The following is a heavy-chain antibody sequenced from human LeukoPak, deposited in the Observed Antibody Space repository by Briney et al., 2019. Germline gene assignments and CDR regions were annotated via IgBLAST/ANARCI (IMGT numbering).Heavy chain of an antibody. Sequence: RASVKVSCKASGYTFTSYAMHWVRQAPGQRLEWMGWINAGNGNTKYSQKFQGRVTITRDTSASTAYMVLSSLRSEDTAVYYCARRYYDSSGYYYLWGQGTLVTVSS. CDR2: INAGNGNT. D-gene: IGHD3-22*01. J-gene: IGHJ5*02. CDR3: ARRYYDSSGYYYL. CDR1: GYTFTSYA. V-gene: IGHV1-3*01.